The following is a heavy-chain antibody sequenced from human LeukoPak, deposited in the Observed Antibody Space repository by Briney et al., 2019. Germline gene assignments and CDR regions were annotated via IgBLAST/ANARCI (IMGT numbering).Heavy chain of an antibody. J-gene: IGHJ4*02. CDR2: ISYDGSNK. CDR1: GFTFSSYG. Sequence: PGRSLRLSCAASGFTFSSYGMHWVRQAPGKGLEWVADISYDGSNKYYADSVKGRSTISRDNSKNTLYLQMNSLRAEDTAVYYCAKDQGYEEAMTRGYFDYWGQGTLVTVSS. CDR3: AKDQGYEEAMTRGYFDY. V-gene: IGHV3-30*18. D-gene: IGHD2-2*01.